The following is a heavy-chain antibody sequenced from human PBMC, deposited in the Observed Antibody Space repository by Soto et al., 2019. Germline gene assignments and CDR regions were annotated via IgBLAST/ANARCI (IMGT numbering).Heavy chain of an antibody. CDR2: ISYDGSNK. CDR1: GFTFSSYG. D-gene: IGHD5-18*01. Sequence: GGSLRLSCAASGFTFSSYGMHWVRQAPGKGLEWVAVISYDGSNKYYADSVKGRFTISRDNSKNTLYLQMNSLRAEDTAVYYCAKDRGRYSYGTFDYWGQGTLVTVSS. V-gene: IGHV3-30*18. CDR3: AKDRGRYSYGTFDY. J-gene: IGHJ4*02.